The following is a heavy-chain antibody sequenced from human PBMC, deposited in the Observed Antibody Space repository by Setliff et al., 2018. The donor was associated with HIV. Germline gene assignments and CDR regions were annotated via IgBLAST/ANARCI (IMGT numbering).Heavy chain of an antibody. CDR1: GGSFSGYY. V-gene: IGHV4-34*01. CDR2: INHSGST. Sequence: PSETLSLTCAVYGGSFSGYYWSWIRQPPGKGLEWIGEINHSGSTNYNPSLKSRVTISVDTSKNQFSLKLSSVTAADTAVYYCARVALAGIAARPFYFDYWGQGTLVTVSS. CDR3: ARVALAGIAARPFYFDY. J-gene: IGHJ4*02. D-gene: IGHD6-6*01.